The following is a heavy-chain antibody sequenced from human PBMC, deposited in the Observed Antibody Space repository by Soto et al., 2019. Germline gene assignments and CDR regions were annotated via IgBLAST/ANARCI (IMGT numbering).Heavy chain of an antibody. Sequence: LSLPGAISGNSVSSNSARWNCIRQSPSRGLEWLGRTYYRSKWYSDYAVSVKGRITINPDTSKNQFSLQLDSVAPEDTAVYYCVREIAPRGFDPWGHGTLVTVYS. CDR2: TYYRSKWYS. V-gene: IGHV6-1*01. D-gene: IGHD2-21*01. J-gene: IGHJ5*02. CDR3: VREIAPRGFDP. CDR1: GNSVSSNSAR.